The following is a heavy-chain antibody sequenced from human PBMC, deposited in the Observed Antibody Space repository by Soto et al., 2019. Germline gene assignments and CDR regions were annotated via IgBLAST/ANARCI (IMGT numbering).Heavy chain of an antibody. CDR2: ISSSSSYI. Sequence: EVQLVESGGGLVKPGGSLRLSYAASGFTFSNYSMNWVRQAPGKGLEWVSSISSSSSYIYYADSVKGRFTISRDNAKNSLYLQMNSLRAEDTAVYYCARRGAGLDYWGQGTLVTVSS. V-gene: IGHV3-21*01. CDR1: GFTFSNYS. CDR3: ARRGAGLDY. D-gene: IGHD1-26*01. J-gene: IGHJ4*02.